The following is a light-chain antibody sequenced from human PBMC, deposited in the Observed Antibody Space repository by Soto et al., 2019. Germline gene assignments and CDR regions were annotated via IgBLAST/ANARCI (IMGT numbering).Light chain of an antibody. Sequence: AVRMTQSPSSLSASTGDTVTITCRASQDIGSVLAWYQQKPGTAPKVLISGASSLHSGVPSRFSGSGSGTDFTLTISSLQTEDFASYSCQQANSFPPTFGQGTKVDIK. CDR2: GAS. CDR3: QQANSFPPT. CDR1: QDIGSV. J-gene: IGKJ1*01. V-gene: IGKV1-8*01.